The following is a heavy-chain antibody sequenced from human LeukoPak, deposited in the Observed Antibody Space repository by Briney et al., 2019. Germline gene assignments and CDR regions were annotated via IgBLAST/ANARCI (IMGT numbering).Heavy chain of an antibody. CDR1: GFTFSSYD. CDR3: VRGHPYSSGWLGCFDP. D-gene: IGHD6-19*01. Sequence: GSLRLSCAASGFTFSSYDMHWVRQAIGEGLEWVSTIGTAGDTYYLGSVKGRFTISRENAKSSLYLQMNSLRAGDTAVYYCVRGHPYSSGWLGCFDPWGQGTLVTVSS. CDR2: IGTAGDT. J-gene: IGHJ5*02. V-gene: IGHV3-13*01.